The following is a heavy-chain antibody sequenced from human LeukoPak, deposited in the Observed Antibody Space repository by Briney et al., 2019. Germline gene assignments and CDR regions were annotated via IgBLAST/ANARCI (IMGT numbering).Heavy chain of an antibody. CDR3: ARSTFLNYGSGPSYYYYYMDV. D-gene: IGHD3-10*01. CDR1: GFTFSSYA. Sequence: PWGSLRLSCAASGFTFSSYAMHWVRQAPGKGLEYVSAISSNGGSTYYANSVKGRFTISRDNSKNTLYLQMNGLRAEDTAVYYCARSTFLNYGSGPSYYYYYMDVWGKGTTVTVSS. J-gene: IGHJ6*03. CDR2: ISSNGGST. V-gene: IGHV3-64*01.